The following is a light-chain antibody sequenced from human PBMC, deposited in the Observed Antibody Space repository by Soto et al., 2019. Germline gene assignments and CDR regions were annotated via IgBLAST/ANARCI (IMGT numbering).Light chain of an antibody. CDR1: QNVYNN. J-gene: IGKJ4*01. CDR2: DAS. V-gene: IGKV3-15*01. Sequence: EIVMMQSPATLSVSPGEGVTLSCKASQNVYNNLAWYQQRPGQPPRLLIYDASTRATGISARFSGSGYGTEFTLTISNLQSEDIAVYFCQQCRNWQLTFGGGTKVDIK. CDR3: QQCRNWQLT.